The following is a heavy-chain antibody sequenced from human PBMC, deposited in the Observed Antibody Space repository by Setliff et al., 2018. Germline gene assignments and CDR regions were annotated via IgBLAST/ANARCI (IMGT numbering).Heavy chain of an antibody. Sequence: GASVKVSCKASGGTFRSDGFNWVRQAPGQGLEWMGRIIPVFRTAKYAQRFQGRVTMTTDTSTSAAYMELRSLRSDDTAVYYCAKERYFDWFFENWGQGTLVTVSS. D-gene: IGHD3-9*01. CDR1: GGTFRSDG. V-gene: IGHV1-69*05. CDR3: AKERYFDWFFEN. J-gene: IGHJ4*02. CDR2: IIPVFRTA.